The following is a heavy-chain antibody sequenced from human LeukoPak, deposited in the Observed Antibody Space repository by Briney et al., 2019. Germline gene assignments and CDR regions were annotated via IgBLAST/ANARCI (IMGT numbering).Heavy chain of an antibody. Sequence: GRSLRLSCAASGFTFSSYAMHWVRQAPGKGLEWVAVISYDGSNKYYADSVKGRFTISRDNSKNTLYLQMNSLRAEDTAVYYCARERVGAIDYWGQGTLVTVSS. J-gene: IGHJ4*02. CDR1: GFTFSSYA. CDR3: ARERVGAIDY. CDR2: ISYDGSNK. V-gene: IGHV3-30-3*01. D-gene: IGHD1-26*01.